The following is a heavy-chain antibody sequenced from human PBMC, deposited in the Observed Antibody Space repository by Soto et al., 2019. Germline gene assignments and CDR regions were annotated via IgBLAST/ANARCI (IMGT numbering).Heavy chain of an antibody. V-gene: IGHV3-23*01. D-gene: IGHD2-2*01. Sequence: GGSLRLSCAASGFTFSSYAMSWVRQAPGKGQEWVSAISGSGGSTYYADSVKGRFTISRDNSKNTLYLQMNSLRAEDTAVYYCAKSSRSVNPRLVVPAAMDYWGQGTLVTVSS. CDR1: GFTFSSYA. CDR2: ISGSGGST. J-gene: IGHJ4*02. CDR3: AKSSRSVNPRLVVPAAMDY.